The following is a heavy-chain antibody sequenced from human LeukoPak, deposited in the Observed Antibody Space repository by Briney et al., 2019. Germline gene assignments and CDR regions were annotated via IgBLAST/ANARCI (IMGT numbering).Heavy chain of an antibody. CDR1: GFTFSTYA. CDR3: AREDYGDLKGFDY. V-gene: IGHV3-23*01. CDR2: MSDTT. J-gene: IGHJ4*02. Sequence: GGSLRLSCAASGFTFSTYAMSWVRQAPGKGLEWVSAMSDTTYYADSVKGRFTISRDNSKNTLYLQMNSLRAEDTAVYYCAREDYGDLKGFDYWGQGTLVTVSS. D-gene: IGHD4-17*01.